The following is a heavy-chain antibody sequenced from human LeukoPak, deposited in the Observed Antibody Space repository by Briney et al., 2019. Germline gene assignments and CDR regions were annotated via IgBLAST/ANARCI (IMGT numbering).Heavy chain of an antibody. CDR2: ISGSGGST. D-gene: IGHD1-14*01. V-gene: IGHV3-23*01. J-gene: IGHJ3*02. Sequence: PGGTLRLSCAASGFTFSSYGMSWVRQAPGKGLEWVSAISGSGGSTYYADSVKGRFTISRDNSKNTLYLQMNSLRAEDTAVYYCAKDLVRTGLSLDAFDIWGQGTMVTVSS. CDR3: AKDLVRTGLSLDAFDI. CDR1: GFTFSSYG.